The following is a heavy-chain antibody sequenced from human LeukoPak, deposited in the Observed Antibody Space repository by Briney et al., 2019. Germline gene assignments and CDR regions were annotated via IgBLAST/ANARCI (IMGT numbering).Heavy chain of an antibody. Sequence: GGSLRLSCAASGFPFDDYAMHWVRQAPGKGLEWVSGISWKSDRIGYADSVKGRFTISRDNAKNSLYLQMNSLRAEDTAVYYCARDSLFCMDVWGKGTTVTVSS. D-gene: IGHD3-3*01. CDR3: ARDSLFCMDV. CDR1: GFPFDDYA. CDR2: ISWKSDRI. J-gene: IGHJ6*03. V-gene: IGHV3-9*01.